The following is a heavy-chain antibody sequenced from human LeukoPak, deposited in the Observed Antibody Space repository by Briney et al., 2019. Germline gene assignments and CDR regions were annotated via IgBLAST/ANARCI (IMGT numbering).Heavy chain of an antibody. CDR1: GFTFSSYG. CDR3: ARGIGYYDSRENY. J-gene: IGHJ4*02. CDR2: ISGSGGST. D-gene: IGHD3-22*01. Sequence: GGSLRLSRAASGFTFSSYGMSWVRQAPGKGLEWVSAISGSGGSTYYADSVKGRFTISRGNSKNTLYLQMNSLRAEDTAVYYCARGIGYYDSRENYWGQGTLVTVSS. V-gene: IGHV3-23*01.